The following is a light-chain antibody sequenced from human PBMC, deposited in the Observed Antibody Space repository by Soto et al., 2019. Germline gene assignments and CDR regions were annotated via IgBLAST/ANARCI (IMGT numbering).Light chain of an antibody. J-gene: IGKJ1*01. CDR2: GAS. CDR1: QSVRSN. Sequence: DMVMTQSPATLSVSPGERAALSCRASQSVRSNFAWYQQKPGQAPRLLIFGASTRATGIPDRFSGSGSGTDYTLIISSLQHEDFANYYCQQSYYIPTFGQGTKVDIK. CDR3: QQSYYIPT. V-gene: IGKV3-15*01.